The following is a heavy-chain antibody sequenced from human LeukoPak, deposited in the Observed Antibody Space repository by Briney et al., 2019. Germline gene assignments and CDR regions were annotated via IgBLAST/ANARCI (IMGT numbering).Heavy chain of an antibody. CDR1: GFILSGYE. V-gene: IGHV3-48*03. J-gene: IGHJ2*01. CDR3: ARDSGKYYISWYFDL. Sequence: GGSLRLSCAASGFILSGYEMNWVRQAPGKGLEWVSFISSSGDTIYYADSVKGRFTVSRDNAKNSLYLQVNSLRAEDTAVYYCARDSGKYYISWYFDLWGRGTLVTDSS. D-gene: IGHD1-26*01. CDR2: ISSSGDTI.